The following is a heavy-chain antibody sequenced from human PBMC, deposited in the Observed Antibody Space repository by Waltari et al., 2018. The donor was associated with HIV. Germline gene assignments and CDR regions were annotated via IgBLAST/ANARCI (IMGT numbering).Heavy chain of an antibody. CDR1: DGSVSNSDYY. D-gene: IGHD1-7*01. J-gene: IGHJ6*02. Sequence: QVQLQESGPGLVKSSETLSLTCSVSDGSVSNSDYYWTWIRQPPGKGMEWSGKIFYSGDTNYNPSLKSRVTISVDTSKNQFSLKLRSVTAADTAVYYCARCGRVSGTVTYAMDVWGQGTAVTVSS. CDR2: IFYSGDT. V-gene: IGHV4-61*08. CDR3: ARCGRVSGTVTYAMDV.